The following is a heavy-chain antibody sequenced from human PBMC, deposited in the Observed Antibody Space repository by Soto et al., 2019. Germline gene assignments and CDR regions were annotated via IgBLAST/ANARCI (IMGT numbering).Heavy chain of an antibody. D-gene: IGHD3-3*01. V-gene: IGHV1-8*01. CDR2: MNPNSGNT. CDR1: GYTITSYD. CDR3: ARGSAIFGVVILWFDP. Sequence: GASVKGSCKTSGYTITSYDSSWVRQTTGQGLEWMGWMNPNSGNTGYAQKFQGRVTMTRNTSISTAYMELSSLRSEDTAVYYCARGSAIFGVVILWFDPWGQGTLVTVSS. J-gene: IGHJ5*02.